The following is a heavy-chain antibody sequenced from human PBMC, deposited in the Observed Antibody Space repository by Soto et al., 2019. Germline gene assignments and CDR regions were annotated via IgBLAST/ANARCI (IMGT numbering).Heavy chain of an antibody. CDR3: AKDLYYDILTGYYPDAFDI. CDR2: ISWNSGST. V-gene: IGHV3-23*01. J-gene: IGHJ3*02. D-gene: IGHD3-9*01. CDR1: GFTFDDYA. Sequence: GGSLRLSCAASGFTFDDYAMHWVRQAPGKGLEWVSGISWNSGSTYYADSVKGRFTISRDNSKNTLYLQMNSLRAEDTAVYYCAKDLYYDILTGYYPDAFDIWGQGTMVTVSS.